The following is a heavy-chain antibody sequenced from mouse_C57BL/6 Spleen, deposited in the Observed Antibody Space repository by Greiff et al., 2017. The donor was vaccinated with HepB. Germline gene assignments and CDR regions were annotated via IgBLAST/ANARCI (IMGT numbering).Heavy chain of an antibody. CDR2: IDPSDSYT. J-gene: IGHJ1*03. CDR1: GYTFTSYW. Sequence: QVQLQQPGAELVKPGASVKLSCKASGYTFTSYWMQWVKQRPGQGLEWIGEIDPSDSYTNYNQKFKGKATLTVDTSSSTAYMQLSSLTSEDSAVYYCARRGNDWYFDVWGTGTTVTVSS. D-gene: IGHD2-1*01. V-gene: IGHV1-50*01. CDR3: ARRGNDWYFDV.